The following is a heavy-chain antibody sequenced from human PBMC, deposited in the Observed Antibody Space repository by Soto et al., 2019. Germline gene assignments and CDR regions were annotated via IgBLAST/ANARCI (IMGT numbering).Heavy chain of an antibody. V-gene: IGHV4-59*01. CDR3: ARARGGYYDY. CDR1: GVSISSYF. Sequence: SETLSLTCTVSGVSISSYFWSWIRQPPGKGLEWIGYIYYSGSTNYNPSLKSRVTISLDTSKNQFSLKLSSVTAADTAVYYCARARGGYYDYWGQGTLVTVSS. D-gene: IGHD3-22*01. CDR2: IYYSGST. J-gene: IGHJ4*02.